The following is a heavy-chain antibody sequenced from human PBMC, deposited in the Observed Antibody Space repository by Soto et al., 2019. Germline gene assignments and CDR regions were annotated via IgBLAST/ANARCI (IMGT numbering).Heavy chain of an antibody. CDR1: GGSISSYY. CDR3: ARALRGGTMVRGGWFDP. J-gene: IGHJ5*02. Sequence: PSETLSLTCTVSGGSISSYYWSWIRQPPGKGLEWIRYIYYSGSTNYNPSLKSRVTISVDTSKNQFSLKLSSVTAAGTAVYYCARALRGGTMVRGGWFDPWGQGTLVTVSS. V-gene: IGHV4-59*01. CDR2: IYYSGST. D-gene: IGHD3-10*01.